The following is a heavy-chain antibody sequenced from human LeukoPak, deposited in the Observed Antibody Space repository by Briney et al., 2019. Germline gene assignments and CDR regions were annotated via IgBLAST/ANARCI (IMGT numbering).Heavy chain of an antibody. J-gene: IGHJ4*02. D-gene: IGHD3-3*02. Sequence: PGASLRLSCAASGFTFSRYGMHWVRQAPGKGPEWVAVISDDGNKKYYADSVKGRFTISRDKSKDTVYLQMNSLRAEDTAVYYCAKDSRHYYFDYWGQGTPVTVSS. CDR1: GFTFSRYG. CDR3: AKDSRHYYFDY. V-gene: IGHV3-30*18. CDR2: ISDDGNKK.